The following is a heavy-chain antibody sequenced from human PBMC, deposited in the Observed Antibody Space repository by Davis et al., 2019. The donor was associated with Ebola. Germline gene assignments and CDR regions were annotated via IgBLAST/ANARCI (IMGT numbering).Heavy chain of an antibody. CDR3: AREREELDFWSGYNHSYNWFDP. J-gene: IGHJ5*02. V-gene: IGHV3-74*01. CDR2: INSDGTST. CDR1: GSTSSSYW. Sequence: HTWGSLRLSCAASGSTSSSYWMPWVRHAPEKGLVWVSRINSDGTSTSYADSAKGRFTIYRDNANNTLYLQMNSLRAEDTAVYYCAREREELDFWSGYNHSYNWFDPWGQGTLVSVSS. D-gene: IGHD3-3*01.